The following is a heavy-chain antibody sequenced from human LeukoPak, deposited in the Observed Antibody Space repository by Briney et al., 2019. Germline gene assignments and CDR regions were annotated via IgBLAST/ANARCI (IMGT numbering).Heavy chain of an antibody. Sequence: PSETLSLTCTVSGYSISSGYYWGWIRQPPGKGLEWIGSIYHSGSTYYNPSLKSRVTISVDTSKNQFSLKLSSVTAADTAVYYCARDFEYYYDSSGPEGSVWFDPWGQGTLVTVSS. CDR2: IYHSGST. V-gene: IGHV4-38-2*02. J-gene: IGHJ5*02. D-gene: IGHD3-22*01. CDR3: ARDFEYYYDSSGPEGSVWFDP. CDR1: GYSISSGYY.